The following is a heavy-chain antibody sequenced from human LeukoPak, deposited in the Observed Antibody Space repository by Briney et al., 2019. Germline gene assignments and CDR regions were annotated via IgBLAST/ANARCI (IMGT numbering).Heavy chain of an antibody. Sequence: PGRSLRLSCAASGFTFSSYAMHWVRQAPGKGLEWVAVISYDGSNKYYADSVKGRFTISRDNSKNTLYLQMNSLRVDDTAVYYCARGDHSNNHPFDYWGQGTLVTVSS. CDR1: GFTFSSYA. J-gene: IGHJ4*02. V-gene: IGHV3-30-3*01. CDR3: ARGDHSNNHPFDY. D-gene: IGHD4-11*01. CDR2: ISYDGSNK.